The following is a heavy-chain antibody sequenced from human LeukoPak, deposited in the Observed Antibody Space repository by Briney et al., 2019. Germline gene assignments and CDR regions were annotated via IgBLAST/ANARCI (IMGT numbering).Heavy chain of an antibody. CDR1: GRTFSSYA. Sequence: SVKVTCKASGRTFSSYAISWVRQAPGQGLEWMGRIIPILGIANYAQKFQGRVTITADKSTSTAYMELSSLRSEDTAVYYCAITSIVVARGWFDPWGQGTLVTVSS. J-gene: IGHJ5*02. V-gene: IGHV1-69*04. CDR2: IIPILGIA. CDR3: AITSIVVARGWFDP. D-gene: IGHD3-22*01.